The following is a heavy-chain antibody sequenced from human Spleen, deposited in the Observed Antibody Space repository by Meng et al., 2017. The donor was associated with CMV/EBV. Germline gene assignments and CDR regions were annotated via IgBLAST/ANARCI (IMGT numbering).Heavy chain of an antibody. Sequence: GSLRLSCAASGFTFSSYSMNWVRQAPGKGLEWVSSISSSSSYTYYIDSVKGRFTISRENAQSSLYLQMSSLRDEDTAVYFCARLGCCDATTCPLDLWGQGTLVTVSS. CDR2: ISSSSSYT. J-gene: IGHJ4*02. CDR3: ARLGCCDATTCPLDL. V-gene: IGHV3-21*01. D-gene: IGHD1-14*01. CDR1: GFTFSSYS.